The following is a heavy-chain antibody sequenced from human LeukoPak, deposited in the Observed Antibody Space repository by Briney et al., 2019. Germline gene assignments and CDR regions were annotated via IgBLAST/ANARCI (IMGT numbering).Heavy chain of an antibody. Sequence: ASVKVSCKASGYTFTSYGITWVRQAPGQGLEWMGWTNPYNGNTNYAQKLQGRVTMTTDTSTSTAYMELRSLRSDDTAVYHCARDGSGWYGDSWGQGTLVTVSS. J-gene: IGHJ4*02. CDR1: GYTFTSYG. CDR2: TNPYNGNT. CDR3: ARDGSGWYGDS. V-gene: IGHV1-18*01. D-gene: IGHD6-19*01.